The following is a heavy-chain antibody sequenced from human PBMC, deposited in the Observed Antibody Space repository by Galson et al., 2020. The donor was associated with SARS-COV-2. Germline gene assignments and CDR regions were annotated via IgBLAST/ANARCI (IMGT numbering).Heavy chain of an antibody. CDR3: ARDSVPSASAPYPYYMDV. D-gene: IGHD3-10*01. V-gene: IGHV3-33*01. Sequence: GESLKISCAASGFTFSSYGMHWVRQAPGKGLEWVAVIWYDGSNKYYADSVKGRFTISRDNSKNTLYLQMNSLRAEDTAVYYCARDSVPSASAPYPYYMDVWGKGTTVTISS. CDR1: GFTFSSYG. CDR2: IWYDGSNK. J-gene: IGHJ6*03.